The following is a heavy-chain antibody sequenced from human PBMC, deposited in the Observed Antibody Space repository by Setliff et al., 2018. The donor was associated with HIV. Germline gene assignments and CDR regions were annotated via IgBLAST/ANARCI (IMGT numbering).Heavy chain of an antibody. D-gene: IGHD2-15*01. CDR1: GGSISSYF. V-gene: IGHV4-59*01. CDR3: ARGGRSDGYHIAS. CDR2: IYHHGSP. J-gene: IGHJ4*02. Sequence: PSETLSLTCTVSGGSISSYFWTWIRQSPEKGLEWIGYIYHHGSPNYNPSLQSRVTLSVDTSKNQFPLTLTSVTAAEQAVYYCARGGRSDGYHIASWGQGILVTVSS.